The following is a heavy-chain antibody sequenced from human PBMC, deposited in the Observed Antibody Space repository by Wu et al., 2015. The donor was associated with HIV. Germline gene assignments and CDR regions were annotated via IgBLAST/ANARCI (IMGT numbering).Heavy chain of an antibody. CDR1: GYTFTSYG. V-gene: IGHV1-18*03. J-gene: IGHJ3*02. Sequence: QVQLVQSGAEVKKPGASVKVSCKASGYTFTSYGISWVRQAPGQGLEWMGWINTYNGNTNYAQKLQGRVTMTTDTSTSTAYMELSSLRSEDMALYYCARGGYYDDTFDIWGQGTMVTVSS. CDR2: INTYNGNT. CDR3: ARGGYYDDTFDI. D-gene: IGHD1-26*01.